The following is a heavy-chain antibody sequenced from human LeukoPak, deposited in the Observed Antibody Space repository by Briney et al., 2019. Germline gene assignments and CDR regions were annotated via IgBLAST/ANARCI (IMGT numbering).Heavy chain of an antibody. CDR3: AKDTDGYNLLTELPRFDY. CDR2: ISVSGGST. V-gene: IGHV3-23*01. D-gene: IGHD5-24*01. Sequence: PGGSLRLSCAASGFTFSNYAMSWVRQAPGKGLEWVSGISVSGGSTYYADSVKGRFTISRDNSKNTLHLQMNSLRAEDTAVYYCAKDTDGYNLLTELPRFDYWGQGTLVTVSS. CDR1: GFTFSNYA. J-gene: IGHJ4*02.